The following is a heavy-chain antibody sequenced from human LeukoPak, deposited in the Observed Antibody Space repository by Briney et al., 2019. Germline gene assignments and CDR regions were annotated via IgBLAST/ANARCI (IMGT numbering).Heavy chain of an antibody. CDR2: MNPISGNT. Sequence: ASVTVFCKASGYTFTIYDIIWVRQATGLGIEWMGWMNPISGNTGYAQKFQGRVTMTRNTSISTVYMELSSLGSEDTAVYYCARREYAYYYYMDVWGKGTTVTVSS. CDR1: GYTFTIYD. V-gene: IGHV1-8*02. CDR3: ARREYAYYYYMDV. D-gene: IGHD2-2*01. J-gene: IGHJ6*03.